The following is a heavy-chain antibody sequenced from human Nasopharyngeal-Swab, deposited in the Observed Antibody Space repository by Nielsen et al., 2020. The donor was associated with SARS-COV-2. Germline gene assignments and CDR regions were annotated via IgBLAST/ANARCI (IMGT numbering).Heavy chain of an antibody. D-gene: IGHD1-1*01. CDR1: GFAFSDSY. CDR2: ISGGSSDS. Sequence: GESLKISCVASGFAFSDSYMSWIRQAPEKGLECLSYISGGSSDSNYADSVKGRFTISRDNTKNALYLQMNSLRAEDTAVYYCVKNSGRDGGYWGQGTLVTVSS. V-gene: IGHV3-11*03. J-gene: IGHJ4*02. CDR3: VKNSGRDGGY.